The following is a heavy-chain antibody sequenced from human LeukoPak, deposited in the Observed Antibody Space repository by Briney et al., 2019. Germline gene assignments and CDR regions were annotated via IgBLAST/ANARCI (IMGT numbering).Heavy chain of an antibody. Sequence: RPWGSLRLSCAASGFPFSSYWMHWVRPAPGKGLVWVSRISTDGTYTEYADSVKGRFTISRDNSKNTLYLQMNSLRAEDTAVYYCARDQWLLDSPGYYGMDVWGQGTTVTVSS. V-gene: IGHV3-74*03. CDR1: GFPFSSYW. CDR3: ARDQWLLDSPGYYGMDV. J-gene: IGHJ6*02. D-gene: IGHD5-12*01. CDR2: ISTDGTYT.